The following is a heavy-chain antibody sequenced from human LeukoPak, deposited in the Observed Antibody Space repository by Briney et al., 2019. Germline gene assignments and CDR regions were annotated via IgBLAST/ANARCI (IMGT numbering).Heavy chain of an antibody. CDR3: ARSDWAAVGPIDAFDI. V-gene: IGHV1-18*01. CDR2: ISTNNGYT. Sequence: ASVKVSCKASGYSFTSSDITWVRQAPGQGLEWMRWISTNNGYTNYAQKFQGRVRMTTERSTNTAYMELRSLRSDDTAVYYCARSDWAAVGPIDAFDIWGQGTMVTVSS. CDR1: GYSFTSSD. D-gene: IGHD6-13*01. J-gene: IGHJ3*02.